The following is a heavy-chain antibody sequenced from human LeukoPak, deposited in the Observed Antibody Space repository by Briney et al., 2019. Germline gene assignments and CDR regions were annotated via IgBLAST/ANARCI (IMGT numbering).Heavy chain of an antibody. Sequence: SETLSLTCTVSGYSISSGYYWGWIRQPPGKGLEWIGSIYHSGSTYYNPSLKSRVTISVDTSKNQFSLKLSSVTAADTAVYYCARERAECSTSCYNWFDPWGQGTLVTVSS. CDR1: GYSISSGYY. J-gene: IGHJ5*02. CDR2: IYHSGST. CDR3: ARERAECSTSCYNWFDP. V-gene: IGHV4-38-2*02. D-gene: IGHD2-2*01.